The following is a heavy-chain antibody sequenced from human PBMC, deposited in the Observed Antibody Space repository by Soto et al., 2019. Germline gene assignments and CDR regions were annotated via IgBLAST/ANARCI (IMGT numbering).Heavy chain of an antibody. Sequence: GGSLRLSCAASGFTFSSYGMHWVRQAPGKGLEWVAVISYDGSNKYYADSVKGRFTISRDNSKNTLYLQMNSLRAEDTAVYYCAKGLGFLEWLLWDYYYGMDVWGQGTTVTVSS. V-gene: IGHV3-30*18. CDR3: AKGLGFLEWLLWDYYYGMDV. CDR2: ISYDGSNK. D-gene: IGHD3-3*01. J-gene: IGHJ6*02. CDR1: GFTFSSYG.